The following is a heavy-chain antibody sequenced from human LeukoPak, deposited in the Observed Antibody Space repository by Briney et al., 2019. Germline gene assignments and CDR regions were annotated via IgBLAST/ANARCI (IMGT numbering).Heavy chain of an antibody. J-gene: IGHJ5*02. CDR3: ARSDFWSGYGSWFDP. V-gene: IGHV4-59*01. CDR2: IYYSGST. CDR1: GESFSGYY. D-gene: IGHD3-3*01. Sequence: SETLSLTCAVYGESFSGYYWSWIRQPPGKGLEWIGYIYYSGSTNYNPSLKSRVTISVDTSKNQFSLKLSSVTAADTAVYYCARSDFWSGYGSWFDPWGQGTLVTVSS.